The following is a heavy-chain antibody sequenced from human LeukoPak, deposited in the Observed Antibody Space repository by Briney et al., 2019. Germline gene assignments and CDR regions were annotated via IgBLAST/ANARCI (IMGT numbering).Heavy chain of an antibody. CDR2: IRYDGSNK. J-gene: IGHJ4*02. D-gene: IGHD6-13*01. CDR3: ARGYSSSENY. CDR1: GFTFSSFG. V-gene: IGHV3-30*02. Sequence: GGSLRLSCAASGFTFSSFGMHWVRQAPGKGLEWVAFIRYDGSNKYYADSVKGRFTISRDNSKNTLYLQMNSLRAEDTAVHYCARGYSSSENYWGQGTLVTVSS.